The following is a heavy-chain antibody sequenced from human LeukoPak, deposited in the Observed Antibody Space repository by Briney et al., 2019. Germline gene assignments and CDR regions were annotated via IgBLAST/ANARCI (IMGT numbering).Heavy chain of an antibody. V-gene: IGHV3-30*18. Sequence: HPGGSLRLSCAASGFTFSSYGMPWVRQAPGKGLEWVAVISYDGSNKYYADSVKGRFTISRDNSKNTLYLQMNSLRAEDTAVYYCAKADYDFWSGYSSGDWAFDIWGQGTMVTVSS. CDR3: AKADYDFWSGYSSGDWAFDI. CDR2: ISYDGSNK. J-gene: IGHJ3*02. D-gene: IGHD3-3*01. CDR1: GFTFSSYG.